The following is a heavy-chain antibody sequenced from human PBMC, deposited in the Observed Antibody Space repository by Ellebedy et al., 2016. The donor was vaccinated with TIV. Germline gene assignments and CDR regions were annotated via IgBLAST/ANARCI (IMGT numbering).Heavy chain of an antibody. CDR1: PGSITGYF. CDR3: ARGSTTNYHTLTFSNWFDP. Sequence: MPSETLSLTCTVSPGSITGYFWSWMRQPPGKGLEWIGYFYDSGNTNYNPSLKSRVTISVDTSKNQFSLKLSSVTAADTALYYCARGSTTNYHTLTFSNWFDPWGQGTLVTVSS. V-gene: IGHV4-59*01. J-gene: IGHJ5*02. D-gene: IGHD3-9*01. CDR2: FYDSGNT.